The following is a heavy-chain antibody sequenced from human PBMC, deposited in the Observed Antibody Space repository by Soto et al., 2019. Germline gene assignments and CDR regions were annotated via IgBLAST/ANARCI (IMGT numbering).Heavy chain of an antibody. J-gene: IGHJ4*02. Sequence: EAQLLESGGSLVQPGGSLRHSCAASGFSFSSYAMNWVRQAPGKGLEWVSIISGGGDRTYYADSVKGRFTISRDNSKNTLYLQMNSLRAEDTAVYHCAKASRGPLSSRSSDANHFDSWGQGTLVTVSS. D-gene: IGHD6-13*01. CDR1: GFSFSSYA. V-gene: IGHV3-23*01. CDR3: AKASRGPLSSRSSDANHFDS. CDR2: ISGGGDRT.